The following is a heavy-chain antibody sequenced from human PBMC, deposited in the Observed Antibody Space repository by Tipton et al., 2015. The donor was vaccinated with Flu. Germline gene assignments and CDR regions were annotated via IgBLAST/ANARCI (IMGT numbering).Heavy chain of an antibody. J-gene: IGHJ4*02. CDR1: GGSSSGYY. D-gene: IGHD3-22*01. V-gene: IGHV4-34*01. CDR3: TRSLRNSSGSPGY. CDR2: NNHSGST. Sequence: LRLSCAVYGGSSSGYYWSWIRQPPGKGLEWIGENNHSGSTYYSPSLKRRVTISADTSNNQFSLRLSSVTAADTAMYYCTRSLRNSSGSPGYWGQGTLVTVSS.